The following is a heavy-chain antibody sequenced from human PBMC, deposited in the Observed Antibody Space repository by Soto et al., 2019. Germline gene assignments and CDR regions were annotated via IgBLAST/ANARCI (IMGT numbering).Heavy chain of an antibody. CDR1: GYTLTELS. D-gene: IGHD6-19*01. Sequence: ASVKVSCKVSGYTLTELSMHWVRQAPGKGLEWMGGFDPEDGETIYAQKFQGRVTMTEDTSTDTAYMELSSLRSEDTAVYYCATDRPLIYSSGPTHYFDYWGQGTLVTVSS. CDR2: FDPEDGET. J-gene: IGHJ4*02. CDR3: ATDRPLIYSSGPTHYFDY. V-gene: IGHV1-24*01.